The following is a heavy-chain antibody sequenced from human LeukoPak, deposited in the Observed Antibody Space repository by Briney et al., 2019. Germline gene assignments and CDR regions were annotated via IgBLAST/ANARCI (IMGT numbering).Heavy chain of an antibody. CDR1: GFTFSSYW. J-gene: IGHJ5*02. Sequence: PGGSLRLSCAASGFTFSSYWMSWVRQAPWKGLEWVANIKQDGSEKYYVDSVKGRFTISRDNAKNSLYLQMNSLRAEDTAVYYCAKEAQMVRGVIGNNWFDPWGQGTLVTVSS. CDR3: AKEAQMVRGVIGNNWFDP. D-gene: IGHD3-10*01. V-gene: IGHV3-7*01. CDR2: IKQDGSEK.